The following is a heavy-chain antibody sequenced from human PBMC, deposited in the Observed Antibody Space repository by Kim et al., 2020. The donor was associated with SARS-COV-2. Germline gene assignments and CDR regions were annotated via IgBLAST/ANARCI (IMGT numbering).Heavy chain of an antibody. V-gene: IGHV1-18*01. D-gene: IGHD3-9*01. Sequence: ASVKVSCKASGYTFTSYGISWVRQAPGQGLEWMGWISAYNGNTNYAQKLQGRVTMTTDTSTSTAYMELRSLRSDDTAVYYCARAVGLRYFDWLLSYYFDYWGQGTLVTVSS. CDR3: ARAVGLRYFDWLLSYYFDY. CDR1: GYTFTSYG. J-gene: IGHJ4*02. CDR2: ISAYNGNT.